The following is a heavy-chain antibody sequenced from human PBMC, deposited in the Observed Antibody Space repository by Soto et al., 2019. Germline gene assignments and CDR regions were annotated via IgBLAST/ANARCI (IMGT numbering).Heavy chain of an antibody. V-gene: IGHV1-8*01. CDR1: GYTFTSYD. J-gene: IGHJ6*02. D-gene: IGHD7-27*01. CDR3: ARTLGIYYYYGMDV. Sequence: ASVKVSCKASGYTFTSYDINWVRQATGQGLEWMGWMNPNSGNTGYAQKFQGRVTMTRNTSISTAYMELSSLRSEDTAVYYCARTLGIYYYYGMDVWGQGTTVTVSS. CDR2: MNPNSGNT.